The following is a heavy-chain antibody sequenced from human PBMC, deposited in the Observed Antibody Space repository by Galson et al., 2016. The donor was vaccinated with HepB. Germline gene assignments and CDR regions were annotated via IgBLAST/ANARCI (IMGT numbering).Heavy chain of an antibody. Sequence: SLRLSCAASGFSFSNYALHWVRQAPGKGLEWVAVVSYDGRRKYYAGSVRGRFTISRDNSKNTLYLQMNSLRAEDTAVYYCAGSGGAYGSGSYWAVLDYWGQGTLVTVSS. V-gene: IGHV3-30*04. D-gene: IGHD3-10*01. J-gene: IGHJ4*02. CDR2: VSYDGRRK. CDR1: GFSFSNYA. CDR3: AGSGGAYGSGSYWAVLDY.